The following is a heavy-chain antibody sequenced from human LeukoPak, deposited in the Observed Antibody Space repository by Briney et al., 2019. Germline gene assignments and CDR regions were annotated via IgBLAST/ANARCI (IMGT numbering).Heavy chain of an antibody. D-gene: IGHD3-10*01. V-gene: IGHV4-59*01. CDR2: IYYSGST. Sequence: PSATLSLTCTVSGGSISSYYWRWIRQPPGKGLEWIGYIYYSGSTNYNPSLKSRVTISVDTSKNQFSLKLSSVTAADTAVYYCARDLYRGSGSFNWFDPWGQGTLVTVSS. CDR3: ARDLYRGSGSFNWFDP. J-gene: IGHJ5*02. CDR1: GGSISSYY.